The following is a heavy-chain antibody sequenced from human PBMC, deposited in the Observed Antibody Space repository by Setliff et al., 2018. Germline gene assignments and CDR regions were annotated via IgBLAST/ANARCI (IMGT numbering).Heavy chain of an antibody. V-gene: IGHV3-73*01. Sequence: GGSLRLSCAASGFSFSGSAVYWVRKASVKGLEWIGRIRGRTDNYETAYAASVRGRFTISRDDSKNTAYLQMNILKTEDTAVYYCTFARDGYDIFDIWGQGTMVTVSS. J-gene: IGHJ3*02. CDR1: GFSFSGSA. CDR3: TFARDGYDIFDI. D-gene: IGHD3-3*01. CDR2: IRGRTDNYET.